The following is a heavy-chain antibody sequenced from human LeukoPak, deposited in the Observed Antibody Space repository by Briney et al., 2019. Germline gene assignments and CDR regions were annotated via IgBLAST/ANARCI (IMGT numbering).Heavy chain of an antibody. J-gene: IGHJ4*02. D-gene: IGHD3-10*01. V-gene: IGHV3-48*03. CDR3: ARWPYGSGSYAFDY. CDR1: GFTFSSYE. Sequence: PGGSLRLSCAASGFTFSSYEMNWVRQAPGRGLEWVSYISSSGSTIYYADSVKGRFTISRDNAKNSLYLQMNSLRAEDTAVYYCARWPYGSGSYAFDYWGQGNLVTVSS. CDR2: ISSSGSTI.